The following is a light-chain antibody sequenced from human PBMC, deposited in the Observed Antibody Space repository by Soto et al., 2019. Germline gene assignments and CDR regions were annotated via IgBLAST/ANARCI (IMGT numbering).Light chain of an antibody. CDR1: PSINNW. V-gene: IGKV1-5*03. Sequence: DIQMTQSPSTLSASVGDRVTITCRSSPSINNWLAWYQQKPGKAPKLLIYKASSLESGVPSRFSGSGSGTEFTLNISSLQPADFATYYCQQYESFPRTFGQGPKVEVK. J-gene: IGKJ1*01. CDR3: QQYESFPRT. CDR2: KAS.